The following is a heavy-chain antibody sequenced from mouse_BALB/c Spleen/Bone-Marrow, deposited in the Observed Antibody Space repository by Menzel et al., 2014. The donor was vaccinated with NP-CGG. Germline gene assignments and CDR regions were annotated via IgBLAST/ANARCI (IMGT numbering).Heavy chain of an antibody. J-gene: IGHJ4*01. CDR2: INPSSAYT. D-gene: IGHD1-1*01. CDR1: GYTFTRYT. V-gene: IGHV1-4*01. Sequence: QVQLKQSGAELARPGASVKMSCQASGYTFTRYTMHWEKQRPGQGLEWIGYINPSSAYTNYNQKVKDKATLTADKSSSTAYMQLSSLTSEDSAVYYRTIRYYAMDYWGQGTSVTVSS. CDR3: TIRYYAMDY.